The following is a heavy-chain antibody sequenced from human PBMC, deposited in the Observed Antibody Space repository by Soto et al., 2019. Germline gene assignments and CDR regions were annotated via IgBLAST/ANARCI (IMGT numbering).Heavy chain of an antibody. CDR2: INAGNGNT. V-gene: IGHV1-3*01. Sequence: ASVKVSCKASGYTFTSYSMHWVRQAPGQRLEWMGWINAGNGNTKYSQKFQGRVTITRDTSASTAYMEPSSLRSEDTAVYYCARDLGYALPDYWGQGTRVTVSS. CDR3: ARDLGYALPDY. J-gene: IGHJ4*02. D-gene: IGHD2-15*01. CDR1: GYTFTSYS.